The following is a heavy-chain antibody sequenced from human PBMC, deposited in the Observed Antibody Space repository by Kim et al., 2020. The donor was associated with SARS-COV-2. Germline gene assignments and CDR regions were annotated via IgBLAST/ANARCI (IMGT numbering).Heavy chain of an antibody. J-gene: IGHJ6*02. D-gene: IGHD3-22*01. Sequence: ASVKVSCKASGYTFTMYALNWVRQAPGQGLEWMGWINTNTGNPTYAQDFTGRFVFSLDTSLNTAYLHISSLKAEDTAVYYCARYYYDSGDDYDSHRYYYYGMDVWGQGTTVTVSS. CDR2: INTNTGNP. V-gene: IGHV7-4-1*02. CDR3: ARYYYDSGDDYDSHRYYYYGMDV. CDR1: GYTFTMYA.